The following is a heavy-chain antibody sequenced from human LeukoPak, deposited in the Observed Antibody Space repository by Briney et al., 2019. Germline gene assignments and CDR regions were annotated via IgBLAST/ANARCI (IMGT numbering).Heavy chain of an antibody. D-gene: IGHD3-10*01. V-gene: IGHV3-74*01. Sequence: GGSLRLSCAASGSTFSSYGMHWVRQAPGKGLVCVSRIKTDGSSTSYADSVKGRFTISRDNAKNTLYLQMNSLRAEDTAVYYCAREGYYGSAALYSWGHGTLVTVSS. CDR2: IKTDGSST. J-gene: IGHJ5*01. CDR3: AREGYYGSAALYS. CDR1: GSTFSSYG.